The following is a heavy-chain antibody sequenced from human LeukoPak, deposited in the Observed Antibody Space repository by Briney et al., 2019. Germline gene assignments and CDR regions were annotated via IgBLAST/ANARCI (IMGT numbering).Heavy chain of an antibody. CDR3: ARPSMIVTQDAFDI. D-gene: IGHD3-22*01. J-gene: IGHJ3*02. CDR2: IYPGDSDT. V-gene: IGHV5-51*01. Sequence: GASLQISCKGSGYSFTSYWIGWVRQMPGKGLEWMGIIYPGDSDTRYSPSFQGQVTISADKSISTAYLQWSSLKASDTAMYYCARPSMIVTQDAFDIWGQGTMVTVSS. CDR1: GYSFTSYW.